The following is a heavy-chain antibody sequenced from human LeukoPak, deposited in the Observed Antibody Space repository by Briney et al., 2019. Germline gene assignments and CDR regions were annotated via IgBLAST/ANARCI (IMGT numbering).Heavy chain of an antibody. D-gene: IGHD3-10*01. Sequence: GGSLILSCAASGFTVSSNYMSWVRQAPGKGLEWVSIIYSGGGTYYADSVKGRFTISRDNSKNTLYLQMHSLRAEDTAVYYCARPREVYGSPPYYWGQGTLVTVSS. CDR2: IYSGGGT. CDR1: GFTVSSNY. CDR3: ARPREVYGSPPYY. J-gene: IGHJ4*02. V-gene: IGHV3-66*04.